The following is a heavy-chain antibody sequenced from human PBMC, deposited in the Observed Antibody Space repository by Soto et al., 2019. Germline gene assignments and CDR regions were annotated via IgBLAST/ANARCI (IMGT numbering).Heavy chain of an antibody. J-gene: IGHJ5*02. Sequence: VASVKVSCKASGGTFSSYALSWVRQAPVQGLEWMGGVIPIFGTANYAQKFQGRVTITADESTSTAYMELSSLRSEDTAVYYCARDPYYYVSSGYSYWSDPWGQGILVPAPQ. D-gene: IGHD3-22*01. CDR1: GGTFSSYA. CDR2: VIPIFGTA. CDR3: ARDPYYYVSSGYSYWSDP. V-gene: IGHV1-69*13.